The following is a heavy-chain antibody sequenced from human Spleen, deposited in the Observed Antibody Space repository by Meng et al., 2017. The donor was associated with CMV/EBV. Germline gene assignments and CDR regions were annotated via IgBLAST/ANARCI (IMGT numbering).Heavy chain of an antibody. J-gene: IGHJ6*02. D-gene: IGHD2-2*02. CDR3: ARGYPNYYYGMDV. CDR1: GFTFSSYW. V-gene: IGHV3-74*01. CDR2: INSDGSIT. Sequence: GESLKISCAASGFTFSSYWMHWVRQAPGKGLVCVSLINSDGSITTYADSVKGRFTISRDYAKNTLYVQMNSLRAEDTAVYYCARGYPNYYYGMDVWGQGTTVTVSS.